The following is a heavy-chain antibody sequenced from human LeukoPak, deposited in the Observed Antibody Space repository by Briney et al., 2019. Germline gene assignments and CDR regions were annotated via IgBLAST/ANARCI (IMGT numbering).Heavy chain of an antibody. CDR1: GFTFSSYA. J-gene: IGHJ4*02. CDR2: ISGSGGST. CDR3: AKDRMVATWYYFDY. Sequence: PGGSLRLSCAASGFTFSSYAMSWVRQAPGKGLEWVSAISGSGGSTYYADSEKGRFTISTDNSKNTLYLQMNSLRAEDTAVYYYAKDRMVATWYYFDYWGQGTLVTVSS. V-gene: IGHV3-23*01. D-gene: IGHD5-12*01.